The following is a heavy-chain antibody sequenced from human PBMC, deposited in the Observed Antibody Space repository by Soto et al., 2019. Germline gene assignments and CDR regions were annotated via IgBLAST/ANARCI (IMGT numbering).Heavy chain of an antibody. J-gene: IGHJ4*02. V-gene: IGHV1-3*01. CDR1: GYTFTSYA. Sequence: GASVKVSCKASGYTFTSYAMHRVRQAPGQRLEWMGWINAGNGNTKYSQKFQGRVTITRDTSASTAYMELSSLRSEDTAVYYCARDLDIFGVVIIGYWGQGTLVTV. CDR3: ARDLDIFGVVIIGY. D-gene: IGHD3-3*01. CDR2: INAGNGNT.